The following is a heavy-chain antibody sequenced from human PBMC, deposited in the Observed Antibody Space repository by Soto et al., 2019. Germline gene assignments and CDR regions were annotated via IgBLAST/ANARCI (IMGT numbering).Heavy chain of an antibody. D-gene: IGHD3-22*01. V-gene: IGHV3-15*01. J-gene: IGHJ4*02. CDR2: IKSKTDGGTT. CDR3: SSRTMVITGKFDY. CDR1: GFTFSNAW. Sequence: PVGSLRLSCAASGFTFSNAWMSWVRQAPGKGLEWVGRIKSKTDGGTTDYAAPVKGRFTISRDDSKNTLYLQMNSLKTEDTAVYYCSSRTMVITGKFDYWGQGTQVTVSS.